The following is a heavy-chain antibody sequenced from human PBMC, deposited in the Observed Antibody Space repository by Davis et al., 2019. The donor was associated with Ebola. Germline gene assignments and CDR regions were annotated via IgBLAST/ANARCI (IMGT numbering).Heavy chain of an antibody. Sequence: ASVKVSCKASGHTFTGYYMHWVRQAPGQGLEWMGWINPHNGNTNYAQNVQGRVTMTTDTSTSTAYLEVGSLRSDDTAVFYCARAQFPTTSDHWGQGTLVTVSS. V-gene: IGHV1-18*04. J-gene: IGHJ4*02. CDR1: GHTFTGYY. CDR3: ARAQFPTTSDH. D-gene: IGHD1-1*01. CDR2: INPHNGNT.